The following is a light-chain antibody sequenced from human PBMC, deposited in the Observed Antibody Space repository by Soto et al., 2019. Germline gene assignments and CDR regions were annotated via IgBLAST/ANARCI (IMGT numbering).Light chain of an antibody. J-gene: IGKJ1*01. CDR2: GAS. CDR1: QSVSSN. Sequence: EIVMTQSPATLSVSPGERATLSCMASQSVSSNLAWYQQKPGQAPRLLIYGASTRATGIPARISGSGSGTEFTLTISSLQSEDFAIYFCQQYNNWPPDRTFGQGTKVEIK. CDR3: QQYNNWPPDRT. V-gene: IGKV3-15*01.